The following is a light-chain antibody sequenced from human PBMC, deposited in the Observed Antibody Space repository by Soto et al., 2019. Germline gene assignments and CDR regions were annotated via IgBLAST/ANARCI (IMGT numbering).Light chain of an antibody. CDR1: QNVTSR. CDR2: DAF. CDR3: QQYDDWPLT. Sequence: EKVMTQSPATLSVSPGERATLSCRASQNVTSRLAWYQQKPGQAPRLLIYDAFTRATGIPARFSGSASGTEFTLTISRLQSEDSAVYYCQQYDDWPLTFGGGTKVEIK. J-gene: IGKJ4*01. V-gene: IGKV3-15*01.